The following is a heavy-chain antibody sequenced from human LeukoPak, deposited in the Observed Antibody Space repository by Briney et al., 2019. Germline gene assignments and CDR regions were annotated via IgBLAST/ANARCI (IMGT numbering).Heavy chain of an antibody. CDR3: ARDNQRYYDSSGYQNYYYYGMDV. CDR2: IIPIFGTA. Sequence: ASVKVSCKASGGTFSSYAISWVRQAPGQGLEWMGGIIPIFGTANYAQKFQGRVTITADESTSTAYTELSSLRSEDTAVYYCARDNQRYYDSSGYQNYYYYGMDVWGQGTTVTVSS. J-gene: IGHJ6*02. D-gene: IGHD3-22*01. V-gene: IGHV1-69*13. CDR1: GGTFSSYA.